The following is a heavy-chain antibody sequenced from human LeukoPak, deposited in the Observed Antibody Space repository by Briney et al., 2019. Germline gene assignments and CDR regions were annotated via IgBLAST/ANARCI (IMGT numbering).Heavy chain of an antibody. Sequence: SVKVSCKASGGTFSSYAISWVRQAPGQGLEWMGGIIPIFGTANYAQKFQGRVTITADESTSTAYMELSSLRSEDTAVYYCARGRPPYCSSTCNWFDPWGQGTLVTVSS. CDR1: GGTFSSYA. D-gene: IGHD2-2*01. CDR3: ARGRPPYCSSTCNWFDP. CDR2: IIPIFGTA. J-gene: IGHJ5*02. V-gene: IGHV1-69*01.